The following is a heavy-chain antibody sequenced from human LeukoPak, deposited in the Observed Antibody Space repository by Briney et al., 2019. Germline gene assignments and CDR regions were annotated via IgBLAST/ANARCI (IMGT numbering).Heavy chain of an antibody. D-gene: IGHD3-10*01. J-gene: IGHJ4*02. CDR2: ISAYNGNT. Sequence: ASVKVSCKASGYTFTSYGISWVRQAPGQGLEWMGLISAYNGNTNYAQKLQGRVTMTTDTSTSTAYMELRSLRSDDTAVYYCARDRGDVLLWFGELVQSPIFDYWGQGTLVTVSS. CDR3: ARDRGDVLLWFGELVQSPIFDY. V-gene: IGHV1-18*01. CDR1: GYTFTSYG.